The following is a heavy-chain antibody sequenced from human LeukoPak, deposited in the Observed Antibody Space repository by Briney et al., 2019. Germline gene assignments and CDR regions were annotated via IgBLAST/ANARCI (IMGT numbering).Heavy chain of an antibody. CDR2: ISGSGGST. Sequence: GGSLRLSCAASGFTFSSYAMSWVRQAPGKGLEWVSAISGSGGSTYYADSVKGRFTISRDNSKNTLYLQMNSLGDGDTGYHGMDVWGQGTTVIVSS. CDR3: DV. J-gene: IGHJ6*02. V-gene: IGHV3-23*01. D-gene: IGHD3-16*02. CDR1: GFTFSSYA.